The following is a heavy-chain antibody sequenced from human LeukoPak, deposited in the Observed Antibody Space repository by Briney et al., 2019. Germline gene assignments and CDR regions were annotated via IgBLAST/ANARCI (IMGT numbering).Heavy chain of an antibody. CDR1: GFTFSDYY. CDR2: ISSSGSTI. D-gene: IGHD2-21*02. V-gene: IGHV3-11*01. J-gene: IGHJ4*02. Sequence: GGSLRLSCAASGFTFSDYYMSWIRQAPGKGLEWVSYISSSGSTIYYADSVKGRFTISRDNAKNSLYLQMNSLRAEDTAVYYCARDAVVVTAMHFDYWGQGTLVTVSS. CDR3: ARDAVVVTAMHFDY.